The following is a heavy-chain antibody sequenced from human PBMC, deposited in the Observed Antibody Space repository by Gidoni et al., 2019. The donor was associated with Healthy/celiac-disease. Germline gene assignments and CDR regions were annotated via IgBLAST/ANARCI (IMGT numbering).Heavy chain of an antibody. CDR3: ASGATYSIFDY. Sequence: EVQLVESGRGLLQPGGSLRLLCAAAGFTVSSNYMSWVRQAPGEGLSWVSVIYSGGRTYYADSVKGRFTISRDNSKTTLDLQMNSLRAEDTAVYYCASGATYSIFDYWGQGTLVTVSS. J-gene: IGHJ4*02. D-gene: IGHD2-21*01. CDR2: IYSGGRT. V-gene: IGHV3-53*01. CDR1: GFTVSSNY.